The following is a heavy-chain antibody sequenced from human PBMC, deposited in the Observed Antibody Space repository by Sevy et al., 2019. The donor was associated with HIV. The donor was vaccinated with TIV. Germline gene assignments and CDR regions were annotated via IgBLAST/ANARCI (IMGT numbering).Heavy chain of an antibody. V-gene: IGHV4-39*02. CDR1: GGSISSNNYY. CDR3: ARDLYDFGNAGALRYYYYAMDV. Sequence: WETLSLTCTVSGGSISSNNYYWGLIRQPPGKGLEWIGSIYYSGATYYNPALKSRVTISVDTSKKPFSLKLRSVTAADTALDYSARDLYDFGNAGALRYYYYAMDVWGQGTTVTVSS. D-gene: IGHD3-3*01. CDR2: IYYSGAT. J-gene: IGHJ6*02.